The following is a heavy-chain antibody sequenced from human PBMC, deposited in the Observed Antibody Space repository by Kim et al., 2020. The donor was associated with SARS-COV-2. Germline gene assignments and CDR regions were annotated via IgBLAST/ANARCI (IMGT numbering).Heavy chain of an antibody. D-gene: IGHD3-10*01. Sequence: LKSRVTISLDTSKSHFSLKLSSVTAADTAVYYCARNYGSGNYINYYGVDVWGQGTTVTVSS. V-gene: IGHV4-39*07. J-gene: IGHJ6*02. CDR3: ARNYGSGNYINYYGVDV.